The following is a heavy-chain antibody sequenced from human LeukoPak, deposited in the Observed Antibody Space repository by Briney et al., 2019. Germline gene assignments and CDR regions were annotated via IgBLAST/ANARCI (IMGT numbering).Heavy chain of an antibody. D-gene: IGHD3-22*01. V-gene: IGHV3-30*03. J-gene: IGHJ3*02. CDR3: ARDFPPYYYDSSGYVDAFDI. CDR2: ISYDVSNK. Sequence: GGSLRLSCAASGFTFSSYGMHWVRQAPGKGLEWVSVISYDVSNKYYADSGKGRFAISRDNAKNSLYLQMNSLRAEDTAVYYCARDFPPYYYDSSGYVDAFDIWGQGTMVTVSS. CDR1: GFTFSSYG.